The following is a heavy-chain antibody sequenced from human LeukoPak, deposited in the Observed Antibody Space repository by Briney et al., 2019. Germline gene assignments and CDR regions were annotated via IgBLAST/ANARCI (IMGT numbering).Heavy chain of an antibody. CDR3: ARVAGWHWFDP. CDR1: GFTFSSYG. Sequence: GGSLRLSCAASGFTFSSYGMSWVRQAPGKGLEWVSAIRPSGDNTYYGDSVKGRFTISRDNSKNTVYLQMNNMRVDDTAVYCCARVAGWHWFDPWGQGTLVTVSS. D-gene: IGHD6-19*01. CDR2: IRPSGDNT. J-gene: IGHJ5*02. V-gene: IGHV3-23*01.